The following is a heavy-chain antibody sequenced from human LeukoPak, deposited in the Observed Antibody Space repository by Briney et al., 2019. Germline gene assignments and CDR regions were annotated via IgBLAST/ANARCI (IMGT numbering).Heavy chain of an antibody. Sequence: PSETLSLTCTVSGDSISTSNSYWGWIRQPPGKGLEWIGSIYYSGNTYYNASLKSRVTISVDTSKNQFSLKLSSVTAADTAVYYCARVKEGGSYFGGVIYYYYYYMDVWGKGTTVTVSS. D-gene: IGHD1-26*01. CDR3: ARVKEGGSYFGGVIYYYYYYMDV. J-gene: IGHJ6*03. CDR1: GDSISTSNSY. CDR2: IYYSGNT. V-gene: IGHV4-39*01.